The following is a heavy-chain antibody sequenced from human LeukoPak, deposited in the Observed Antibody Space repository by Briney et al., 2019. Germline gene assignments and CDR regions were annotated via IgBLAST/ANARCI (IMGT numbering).Heavy chain of an antibody. CDR2: ISGSGGST. V-gene: IGHV3-23*01. Sequence: LTGGSLRLSCAASGFTFTSYALSWVRQAPGKGLEWVSSISGSGGSTYYADSVKGRFTISRDNSKNTLYLQMNSLRAEDTAVYYCAKDLPNPVTSRHFQYWGQGTLVTVSS. CDR1: GFTFTSYA. D-gene: IGHD3-10*01. CDR3: AKDLPNPVTSRHFQY. J-gene: IGHJ1*01.